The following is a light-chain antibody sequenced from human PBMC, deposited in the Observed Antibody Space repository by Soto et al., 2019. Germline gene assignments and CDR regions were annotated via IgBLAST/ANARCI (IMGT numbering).Light chain of an antibody. J-gene: IGLJ2*01. V-gene: IGLV2-23*02. CDR1: SSDVGKYNS. CDR2: EVN. Sequence: QSALTQPASVSGSPGQSITISCTGTSSDVGKYNSVSWYQQHPGKAPKLMIYEVNKRPSGVSNRFSGSKSGNTAFLTISGLQAEDETDYYCCSYAGSATLVFGGGTKLTVL. CDR3: CSYAGSATLV.